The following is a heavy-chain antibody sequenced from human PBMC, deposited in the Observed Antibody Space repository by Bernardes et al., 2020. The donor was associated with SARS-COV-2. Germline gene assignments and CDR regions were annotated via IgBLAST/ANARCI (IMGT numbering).Heavy chain of an antibody. CDR2: MSGYGSGT. V-gene: IGHV3-74*01. J-gene: IGHJ4*02. D-gene: IGHD2-2*01. Sequence: WGSLRLSCAVSGITFSNYWMYWVRQAPGTGLVWVSRMSGYGSGTTYSDSLKGRFTISRDNAKNTLYLQMNSLRVEDTGVYYCAGTTTTCCDYWGQGTLVTVSS. CDR1: GITFSNYW. CDR3: AGTTTTCCDY.